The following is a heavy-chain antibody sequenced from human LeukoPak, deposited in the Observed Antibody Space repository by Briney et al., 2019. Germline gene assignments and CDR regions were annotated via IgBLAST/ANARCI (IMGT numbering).Heavy chain of an antibody. D-gene: IGHD2-15*01. Sequence: GGSLRLSCAASGFTFSSYWMSWVRQAPGKGLEWVANINQDEGKKKYVDSVKGRFTISRDNAKNSLYLQMNSLRAEDTAVYYCARETWAAMSALSFDYWGQGTLVTVSS. CDR1: GFTFSSYW. V-gene: IGHV3-7*01. CDR3: ARETWAAMSALSFDY. CDR2: INQDEGKK. J-gene: IGHJ4*02.